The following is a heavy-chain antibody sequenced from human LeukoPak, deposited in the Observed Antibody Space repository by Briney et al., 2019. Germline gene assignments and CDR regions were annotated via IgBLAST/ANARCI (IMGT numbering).Heavy chain of an antibody. Sequence: SETLSLTCAVYGGSFSGYYWSWIRQPPGKGLEWIGEINHSGSTNYNPSLKSRVTISVDTSKNQFSLKLSSVTAADTAVYYCARGPGYYDSSGYYYTRFYYYYYMDVWGKGTTVTVSS. V-gene: IGHV4-34*01. D-gene: IGHD3-22*01. CDR1: GGSFSGYY. CDR3: ARGPGYYDSSGYYYTRFYYYYYMDV. J-gene: IGHJ6*03. CDR2: INHSGST.